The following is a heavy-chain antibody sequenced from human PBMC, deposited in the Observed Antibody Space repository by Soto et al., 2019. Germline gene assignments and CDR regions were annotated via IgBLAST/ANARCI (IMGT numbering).Heavy chain of an antibody. CDR1: GGSISSGCYY. V-gene: IGHV4-31*03. CDR3: DRVRGKVGKVGGFDT. J-gene: IGHJ3*02. D-gene: IGHD6-19*01. Sequence: SETLSLTCTVSGGSISSGCYYLSWVRQHPGKGLEWIGYIYYSGSTYYNPSLKSRVTISVDTSKNQFSLKLSSVTSADTAVYYCDRVRGKVGKVGGFDTWGQGKMVTVSS. CDR2: IYYSGST.